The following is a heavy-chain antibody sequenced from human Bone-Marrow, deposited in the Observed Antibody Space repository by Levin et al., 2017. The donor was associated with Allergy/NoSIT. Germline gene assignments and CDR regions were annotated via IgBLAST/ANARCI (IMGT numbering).Heavy chain of an antibody. J-gene: IGHJ1*01. D-gene: IGHD5-24*01. Sequence: PGGSLRLSCAASGFTFSSYVMSWVRQAPGKGLEWVSGISGSGGSTDYADSVKGRFTISRDNSKNTLYLQMNSLIAEDTAVYYCAKGIEVGYYNSFQHWGQGTLVTVSS. CDR3: AKGIEVGYYNSFQH. V-gene: IGHV3-23*01. CDR2: ISGSGGST. CDR1: GFTFSSYV.